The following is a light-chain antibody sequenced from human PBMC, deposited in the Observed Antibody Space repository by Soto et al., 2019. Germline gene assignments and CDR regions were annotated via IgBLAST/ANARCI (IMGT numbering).Light chain of an antibody. Sequence: QTRLTPPSAVTRSPRQTITIPYTGSNSEVGAYNYVSWYQQHPGKAPRLMIYEVSIRPSGVSNRFSGSKSVNTASLTISGLQAEDEADYYCSSYTTSTTLYVFGTGTKVTVL. CDR1: NSEVGAYNY. V-gene: IGLV2-14*01. CDR3: SSYTTSTTLYV. J-gene: IGLJ1*01. CDR2: EVS.